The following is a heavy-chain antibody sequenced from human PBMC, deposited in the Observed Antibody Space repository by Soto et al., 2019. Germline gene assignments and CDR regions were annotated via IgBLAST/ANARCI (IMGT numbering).Heavy chain of an antibody. V-gene: IGHV4-39*01. J-gene: IGHJ4*02. CDR3: ARRSSSWYFDY. D-gene: IGHD6-13*01. CDR2: IYYSGST. CDR1: GGSISSSSYY. Sequence: SETLSLTCTVSGGSISSSSYYWGWIRQPPGKGLEWIGSIYYSGSTYYNPSLKSRVTISVDTSKNQFSLKLSSVTAADTAVYYCARRSSSWYFDYWGQGTLVTVSS.